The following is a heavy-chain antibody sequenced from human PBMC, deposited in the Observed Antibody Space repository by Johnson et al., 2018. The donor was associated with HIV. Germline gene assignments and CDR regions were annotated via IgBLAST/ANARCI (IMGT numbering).Heavy chain of an antibody. V-gene: IGHV3-38-3*01. Sequence: VQLVESRGVLVQPGGSLRLSCAASGFTVSSNEMSWVRQAPGKGLEWVSSISGGSTYYADSRKGRFTISRDNSKNTLHLQMNSLRDEDTALYFCAKQQYCTNGVWCPFDIWGQGTMVIVSS. J-gene: IGHJ3*02. CDR3: AKQQYCTNGVWCPFDI. CDR1: GFTVSSNE. D-gene: IGHD2-8*01. CDR2: ISGGST.